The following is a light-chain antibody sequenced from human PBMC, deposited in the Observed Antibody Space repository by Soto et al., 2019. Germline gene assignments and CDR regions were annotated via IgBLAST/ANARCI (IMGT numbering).Light chain of an antibody. CDR3: QQSYNTPRT. V-gene: IGKV1-39*01. CDR1: QPISDY. CDR2: TAS. J-gene: IGKJ1*01. Sequence: DIQMTQSPSSLSASVGDRVTITCRTSQPISDYLNWYQQKPGKAPSLLIYTASNLKTGVPSRFRGSGSGTHFTLTINSLQPEDFATYYCQQSYNTPRTFGQGNKGEIK.